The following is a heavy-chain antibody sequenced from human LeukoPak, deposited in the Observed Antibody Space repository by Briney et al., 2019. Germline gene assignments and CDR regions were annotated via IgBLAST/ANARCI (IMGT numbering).Heavy chain of an antibody. J-gene: IGHJ3*02. Sequence: GALRLSCAASGFGVSTNYMNWVRQAPGKGLEWVSVIYSGGSTYYAGSVKGRFTISRDTSKNTVLLQMNSLRVEDTAVYYCARDEGYGSGSFDIWGQGRMVTVSS. CDR1: GFGVSTNY. V-gene: IGHV3-53*01. CDR3: ARDEGYGSGSFDI. D-gene: IGHD3-10*01. CDR2: IYSGGST.